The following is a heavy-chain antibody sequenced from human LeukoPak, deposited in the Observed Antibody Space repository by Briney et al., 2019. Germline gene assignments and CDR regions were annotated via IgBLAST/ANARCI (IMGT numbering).Heavy chain of an antibody. CDR2: INHSGST. CDR3: ARGRAHIVVVPAAMSEDNWFDP. Sequence: SETLSLTCAVYGGSFSGYYWSWIRQPPGKGLEWIGEINHSGSTNYNPSLKSRVTISVDKSKNQFSLKLSSVTAADTAVYYCARGRAHIVVVPAAMSEDNWFDPWGQGTLVTVSS. V-gene: IGHV4-34*01. J-gene: IGHJ5*02. D-gene: IGHD2-2*01. CDR1: GGSFSGYY.